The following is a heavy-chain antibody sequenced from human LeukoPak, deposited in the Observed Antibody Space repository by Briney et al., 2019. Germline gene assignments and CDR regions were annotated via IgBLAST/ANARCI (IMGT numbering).Heavy chain of an antibody. CDR2: IYYGGST. D-gene: IGHD6-19*01. CDR3: AKGDKVAGTEFDY. J-gene: IGHJ4*02. CDR1: GGSISSYY. Sequence: SETLSLTCTVSGGSISSYYWSWIRQPPGKGLEWIGYIYYGGSTNYNPSLKSRVTISVDTSKNQFSLKLSSVTAADTAVYYCAKGDKVAGTEFDYWGQGTLVTVSS. V-gene: IGHV4-59*01.